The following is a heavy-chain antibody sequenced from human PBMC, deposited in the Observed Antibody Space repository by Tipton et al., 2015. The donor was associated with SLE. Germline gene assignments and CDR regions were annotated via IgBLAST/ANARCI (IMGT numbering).Heavy chain of an antibody. CDR3: ARDEYRYDTTGYHLLGHFDF. D-gene: IGHD3-22*01. J-gene: IGHJ4*02. Sequence: LRLSCIVSGDSISSSSYYWGWIRQPPGKGLEWVGTVYYTGNTFYNPSLKNRVTISVDTSKNQFSLNLSSVTAADTAVYYCARDEYRYDTTGYHLLGHFDFWGQGTLVTVSS. CDR2: VYYTGNT. V-gene: IGHV4-39*07. CDR1: GDSISSSSYY.